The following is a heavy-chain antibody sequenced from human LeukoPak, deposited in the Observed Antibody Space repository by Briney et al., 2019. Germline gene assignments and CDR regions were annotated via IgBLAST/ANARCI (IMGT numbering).Heavy chain of an antibody. J-gene: IGHJ5*02. CDR2: IYYSGST. CDR3: ARRGTSRWEGWFDP. CDR1: GGSISSYY. V-gene: IGHV4-59*08. D-gene: IGHD1-1*01. Sequence: SETLSLTCTVSGGSISSYYWSWIRQPPGKGLEWIGYIYYSGSTNYNPSLKSRVTISVDTSKNQFSLKLSSVTAADTAVYYCARRGTSRWEGWFDPWGQGTLVTVSS.